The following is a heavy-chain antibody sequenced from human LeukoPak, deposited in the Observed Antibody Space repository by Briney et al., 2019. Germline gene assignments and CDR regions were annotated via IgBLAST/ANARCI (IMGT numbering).Heavy chain of an antibody. CDR1: GYTFTSYY. CDR2: INPNSGDT. D-gene: IGHD3-22*01. J-gene: IGHJ4*02. V-gene: IGHV1-2*02. CDR3: ARSSYYDSDGYFAF. Sequence: ASVKVSCKASGYTFTSYYMHWVRQAPGQGLEWMGWINPNSGDTNLAQKFQGRVSMTRDTSISTAYMDLMRLRSDDTAVYFCARSSYYDSDGYFAFWGQGTLLTVSS.